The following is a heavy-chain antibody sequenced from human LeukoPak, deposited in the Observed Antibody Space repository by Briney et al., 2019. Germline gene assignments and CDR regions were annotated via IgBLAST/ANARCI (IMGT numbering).Heavy chain of an antibody. Sequence: GRSLRLSCAASGFTFSSYAMHWVRQAPGKGLEWVAVISYDGSNKYYADSVKGRFTISRDNSKNTLYLQMNSLRAEDTAVYYCASLGGITVTGPYDFDYWGQGTVVTVSS. CDR1: GFTFSSYA. J-gene: IGHJ4*02. CDR3: ASLGGITVTGPYDFDY. V-gene: IGHV3-30*04. CDR2: ISYDGSNK. D-gene: IGHD1-20*01.